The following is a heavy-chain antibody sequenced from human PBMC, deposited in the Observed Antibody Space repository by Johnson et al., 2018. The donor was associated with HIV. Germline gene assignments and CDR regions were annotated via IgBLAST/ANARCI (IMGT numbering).Heavy chain of an antibody. CDR1: GFTFSSYA. CDR3: ARDSSNSFRFEMYAFDI. Sequence: QVQLVESGGGVVQPGRSLRLSCSASGFTFSSYAMHSARQAPGKGLEWVAVISYDGSNKYYADPVNGRFTISRDNSKNTLYLQMNSLRPEDTAVYYCARDSSNSFRFEMYAFDIWGQGTMVTVSS. D-gene: IGHD6-6*01. J-gene: IGHJ3*02. CDR2: ISYDGSNK. V-gene: IGHV3-30-3*01.